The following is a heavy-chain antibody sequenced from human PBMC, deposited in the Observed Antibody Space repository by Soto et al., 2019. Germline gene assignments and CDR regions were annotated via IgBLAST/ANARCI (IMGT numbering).Heavy chain of an antibody. CDR1: VGSISSESSY. CDR2: IPHGGNT. V-gene: IGHV4-4*02. J-gene: IGHJ4*01. CDR3: ATKTVAVAGLD. Sequence: QVQLQESGPGLVKPSGTLSLTCSVSVGSISSESSYWSWVRQHQGKGLEWIGEIPHGGNTNYNPSLKSRATISLDKSNNQFSLSLSFVTAADTALYYCATKTVAVAGLDWGHGTPVTVSS. D-gene: IGHD6-13*01.